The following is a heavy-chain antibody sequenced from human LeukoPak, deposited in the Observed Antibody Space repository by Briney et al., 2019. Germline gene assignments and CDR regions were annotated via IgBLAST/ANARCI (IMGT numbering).Heavy chain of an antibody. J-gene: IGHJ4*02. Sequence: KAGGSLRLSCAASGFTFSSYSMTWVRQAPGKGLEWVSSISSSSSYICYADSVKGRFTISRDNAKNSLYLQTNSLRAEDTAVYYCAREDYDSSGYTPDYWGQGTLMTVSS. V-gene: IGHV3-21*01. CDR1: GFTFSSYS. CDR3: AREDYDSSGYTPDY. CDR2: ISSSSSYI. D-gene: IGHD3-22*01.